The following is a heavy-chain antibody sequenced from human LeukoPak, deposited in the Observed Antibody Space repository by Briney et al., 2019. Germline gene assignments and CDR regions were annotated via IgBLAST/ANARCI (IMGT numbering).Heavy chain of an antibody. CDR1: GGSISSGDYS. CDR2: IYHTGGT. J-gene: IGHJ2*01. D-gene: IGHD2-21*02. V-gene: IGHV4-30-2*01. CDR3: ARDHSVTGYWYFDL. Sequence: SQTLSLTCAVSGGSISSGDYSWSWVRHRPGKGLEWVGYIYHTGGTFYNPSLKSRVTMSADRSKNQFSLKLSSVTAADTAVYYCARDHSVTGYWYFDLWGRGTLVTVSS.